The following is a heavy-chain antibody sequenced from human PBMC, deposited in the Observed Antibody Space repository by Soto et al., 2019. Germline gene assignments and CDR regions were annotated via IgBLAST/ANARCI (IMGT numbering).Heavy chain of an antibody. D-gene: IGHD1-20*01. Sequence: SVKVSCKASGGTFSSYTISWVRQAPGQGLEWMGRIIPILGIANYAQKFQGRVTMTEDTSTDTAYMELSSLRSEDTAVYYCAKSYNWNDGFDYWGQGTLVTVSS. CDR2: IIPILGIA. V-gene: IGHV1-69*02. CDR3: AKSYNWNDGFDY. J-gene: IGHJ4*02. CDR1: GGTFSSYT.